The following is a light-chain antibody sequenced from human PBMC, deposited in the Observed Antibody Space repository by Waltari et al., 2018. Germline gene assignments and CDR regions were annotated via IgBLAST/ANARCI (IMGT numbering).Light chain of an antibody. V-gene: IGKV1-39*01. J-gene: IGKJ4*01. CDR3: QQSYSSLLT. CDR2: AAS. CDR1: QSISRF. Sequence: DIQVTQSPSSLSASVGDRVTITCRASQSISRFLNWYQHKPGKAPNLLIHAASILQSGVPSRFSGSGSETDFTLTISSLQPEDFATYYCQQSYSSLLTFGGGTKVEIK.